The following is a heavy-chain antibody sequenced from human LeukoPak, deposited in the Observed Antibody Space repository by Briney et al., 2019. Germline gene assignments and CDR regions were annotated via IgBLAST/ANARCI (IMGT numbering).Heavy chain of an antibody. CDR2: TNPDGRTT. CDR3: IRAGYYRFDY. V-gene: IGHV3-74*01. CDR1: GFTFSSYW. D-gene: IGHD2-8*01. Sequence: GGSLRLSCAASGFTFSSYWVHRVRQVPGKGLVWVSRTNPDGRTTNYADSVKGRFTISRDNAENTLYLQMNSLRDEDTAVYYCIRAGYYRFDYWGQGTLVTVSS. J-gene: IGHJ4*02.